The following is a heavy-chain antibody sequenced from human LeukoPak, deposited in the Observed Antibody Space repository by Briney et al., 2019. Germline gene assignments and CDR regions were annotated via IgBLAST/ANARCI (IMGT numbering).Heavy chain of an antibody. Sequence: ASVKVSCKASGYTFTGYYIHWVRQAPGQGLEWMGWINPNSGGTNSAQKFQGRVTLTRDTSISTAYLELSSLRSDDTAVYYCARDLRSGWIIVDYWGQGTLVTVSS. CDR3: ARDLRSGWIIVDY. J-gene: IGHJ4*02. CDR1: GYTFTGYY. D-gene: IGHD6-19*01. CDR2: INPNSGGT. V-gene: IGHV1-2*02.